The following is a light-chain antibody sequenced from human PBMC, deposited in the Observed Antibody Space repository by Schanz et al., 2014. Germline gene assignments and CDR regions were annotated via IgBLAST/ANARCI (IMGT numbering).Light chain of an antibody. Sequence: QSVLTQSSSASASLGSSVKLTCTLSSGRSNYIIAWHQQQPGKAPRYLMKLEGSGSYNRGSGVPDRFSGSSSGADRYVTISNLQFEDEADYYCQTWGDDTLVFGGGTKLTVL. V-gene: IGLV4-60*02. CDR1: SGRSNYI. CDR3: QTWGDDTLV. J-gene: IGLJ2*01. CDR2: LEGSGSY.